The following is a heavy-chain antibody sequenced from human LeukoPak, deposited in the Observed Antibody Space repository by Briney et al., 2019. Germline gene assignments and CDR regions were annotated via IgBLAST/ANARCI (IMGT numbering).Heavy chain of an antibody. D-gene: IGHD1-1*01. Sequence: ASVKVSCKASGYTFTSYYMNWVRQAPGQGLEWMGIINPSGGSTSYAQKFQGRVTMTRDTSTSTVYMELSSLRSEDTAVYYCARETGKRGMDVWGQGTTVTVSS. CDR2: INPSGGST. CDR3: ARETGKRGMDV. CDR1: GYTFTSYY. J-gene: IGHJ6*02. V-gene: IGHV1-46*01.